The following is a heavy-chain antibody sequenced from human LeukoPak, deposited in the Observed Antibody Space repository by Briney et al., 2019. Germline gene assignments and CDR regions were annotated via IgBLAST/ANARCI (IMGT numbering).Heavy chain of an antibody. CDR2: IRSKAYGGTT. D-gene: IGHD3-3*01. Sequence: GGSLRLSCTASGFTFGDYAMSWVRQAPGKGLEWVGFIRSKAYGGTTEYAASVKGRFTISRDDSKSIAYLQMNSLKTEDTAVYYCTREPHYDFWSGYYSDYWGQGTLVTVSS. CDR3: TREPHYDFWSGYYSDY. V-gene: IGHV3-49*04. CDR1: GFTFGDYA. J-gene: IGHJ4*02.